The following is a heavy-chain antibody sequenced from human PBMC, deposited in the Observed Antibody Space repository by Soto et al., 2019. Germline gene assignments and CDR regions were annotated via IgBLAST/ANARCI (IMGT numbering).Heavy chain of an antibody. D-gene: IGHD4-17*01. CDR3: AALAIDYGEFRGIYFDY. J-gene: IGHJ4*02. CDR2: IVVGSGNT. Sequence: ALVKVYCKASGYTFTSSAMQWVRKARGQRLEWIGWIVVGSGNTNYAQKFQERVTITRDMSTSTAYMELSSLRSADTAVYYCAALAIDYGEFRGIYFDYLGQGTLVTVSS. CDR1: GYTFTSSA. V-gene: IGHV1-58*02.